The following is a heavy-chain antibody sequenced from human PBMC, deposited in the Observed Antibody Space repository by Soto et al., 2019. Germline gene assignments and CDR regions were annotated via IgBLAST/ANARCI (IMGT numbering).Heavy chain of an antibody. CDR2: IHPSGNSI. D-gene: IGHD6-13*01. CDR1: GNIFTNYH. J-gene: IGHJ4*02. V-gene: IGHV1-46*03. CDR3: STRSGAAGGDFYF. Sequence: QVQLVQSGAEVKKPGASVKVSCKASGNIFTNYHIHWVRQAPGQELEWVGRIHPSGNSITYAQQMHGRXXMTSDTSTSTVYMELSSLTSEDTAIYYCSTRSGAAGGDFYFWGQGALVTVSS.